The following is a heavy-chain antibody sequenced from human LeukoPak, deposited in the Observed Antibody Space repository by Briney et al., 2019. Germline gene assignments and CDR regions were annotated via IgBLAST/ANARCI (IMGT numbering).Heavy chain of an antibody. CDR1: GFTFSSYA. J-gene: IGHJ4*02. V-gene: IGHV3-30-3*01. CDR3: VKGGLYYYDASGYNY. Sequence: PGGSLRLSCAASGFTFSSYAMHWVRQAPGKGLEWVAVISYDGSNKYYADSVKGRFTISRDNSKNTLYLQMNSLRAEDTAVYYCVKGGLYYYDASGYNYWGQGTLVTVSS. CDR2: ISYDGSNK. D-gene: IGHD3-22*01.